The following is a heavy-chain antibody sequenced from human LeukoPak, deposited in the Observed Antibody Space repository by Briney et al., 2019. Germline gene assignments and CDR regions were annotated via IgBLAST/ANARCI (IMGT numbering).Heavy chain of an antibody. CDR3: ARGTRRTLDTAMGTGFDY. CDR2: IYYSGST. V-gene: IGHV4-31*03. J-gene: IGHJ4*02. D-gene: IGHD5-18*01. Sequence: PSETLSLTCTVSGGSISSGGYYWSWIRQHPGKGLEWIGYIYYSGSTYYNPSLKSRVTISVDTSKNQFSLKLSSVTAAGTAVYYCARGTRRTLDTAMGTGFDYWGQGTLVTVSS. CDR1: GGSISSGGYY.